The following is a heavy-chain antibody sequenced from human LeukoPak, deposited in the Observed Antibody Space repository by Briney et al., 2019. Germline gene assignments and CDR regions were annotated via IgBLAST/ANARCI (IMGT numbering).Heavy chain of an antibody. D-gene: IGHD6-13*01. J-gene: IGHJ4*02. V-gene: IGHV3-11*03. CDR1: GFTFSDYY. Sequence: GGSLRLSCVASGFTFSDYYMTWFRQAPGKALEWISYISGSGSDMTYADSVKGRFTISRDNSKNTLYLQMNSLRAEDTAVYYCAKMGEAAGTHFDYWGQGTLVTVSS. CDR2: ISGSGSDM. CDR3: AKMGEAAGTHFDY.